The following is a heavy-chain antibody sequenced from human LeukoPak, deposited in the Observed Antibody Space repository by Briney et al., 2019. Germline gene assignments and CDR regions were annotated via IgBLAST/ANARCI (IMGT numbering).Heavy chain of an antibody. D-gene: IGHD3-22*01. CDR3: ARQGNYDGSGYYSTSWFDP. J-gene: IGHJ5*02. V-gene: IGHV4-59*08. Sequence: SETLSLTCTVSGGSISSYYWSWIRQPPGKGLEWIGYIYYSGSTNDNPSLKSRVTISVDTSKNQFSLKLSSVTAADTAVYYCARQGNYDGSGYYSTSWFDPWGQGTLVTVSS. CDR1: GGSISSYY. CDR2: IYYSGST.